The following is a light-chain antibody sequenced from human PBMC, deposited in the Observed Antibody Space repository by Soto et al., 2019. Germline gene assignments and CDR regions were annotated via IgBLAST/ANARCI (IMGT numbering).Light chain of an antibody. V-gene: IGKV3-11*01. J-gene: IGKJ5*01. CDR3: QQRRNWPPVT. CDR2: NAS. Sequence: EIVLTQSPATLPLSPGERATLSSRASQRVSSSLAWYQQKPGQAPRLLIYNASTRATGIPARFSGSGSGTDFTLTISSLEPEDFAVYYCQQRRNWPPVTFGQGTRLEIK. CDR1: QRVSSS.